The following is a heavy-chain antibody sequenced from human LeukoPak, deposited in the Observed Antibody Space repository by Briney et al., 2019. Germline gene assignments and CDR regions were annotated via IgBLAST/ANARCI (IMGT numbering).Heavy chain of an antibody. D-gene: IGHD3-10*01. Sequence: GGSLRLSCAASGFTFSSYWMAWVRQAPGKGLEWVANIKHNGDDLNYVDSVEGRFTISRDNANNSLFLQMDSLRAEDTAFYYCSREDYFGSGSPAYWGQGTPVTVSS. V-gene: IGHV3-7*01. J-gene: IGHJ4*02. CDR2: IKHNGDDL. CDR3: SREDYFGSGSPAY. CDR1: GFTFSSYW.